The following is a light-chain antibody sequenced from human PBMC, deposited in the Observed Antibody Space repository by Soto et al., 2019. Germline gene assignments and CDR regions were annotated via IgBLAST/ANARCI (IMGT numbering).Light chain of an antibody. Sequence: IQLTQSPSSLSSSFGDRVTFTCRASEDISSYLVWYQQKPGAAPKLLIYAASALHSGVPSRFSGSGSGTDFTLTISSLNTEDFAVYFCQQFKNYPITFGQGTRLEIK. J-gene: IGKJ5*01. CDR3: QQFKNYPIT. CDR1: EDISSY. CDR2: AAS. V-gene: IGKV1-9*01.